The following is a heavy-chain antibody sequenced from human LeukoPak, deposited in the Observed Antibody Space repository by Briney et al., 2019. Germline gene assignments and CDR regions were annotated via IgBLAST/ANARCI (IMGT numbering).Heavy chain of an antibody. CDR3: ARMGAIAGASANPDH. D-gene: IGHD4/OR15-4a*01. J-gene: IGHJ4*02. CDR1: GGSISSYY. Sequence: SGTLSLTCTVSGGSISSYYWSWIRQPPGKGLEWIGYIYYSGSTNYNPSLKSRVTISVDTSKNQFSLKLSSVTAADTAVYYCARMGAIAGASANPDHWGQGTLVTVSS. CDR2: IYYSGST. V-gene: IGHV4-59*01.